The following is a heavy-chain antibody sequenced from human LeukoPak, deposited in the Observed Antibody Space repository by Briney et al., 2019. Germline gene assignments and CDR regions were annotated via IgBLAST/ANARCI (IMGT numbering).Heavy chain of an antibody. CDR1: GYRFATYW. Sequence: GESLKISCKGSGYRFATYWIGWVRQMPGKGLEWMGIINPDNSDTRYSPSFQGQVTISADKSTSTAYLQWSSLKTSDTAMYYCARQGSCDSTRCYVYYHSGMDVWGQGTTVTVSS. D-gene: IGHD2-2*01. V-gene: IGHV5-51*01. J-gene: IGHJ6*02. CDR3: ARQGSCDSTRCYVYYHSGMDV. CDR2: INPDNSDT.